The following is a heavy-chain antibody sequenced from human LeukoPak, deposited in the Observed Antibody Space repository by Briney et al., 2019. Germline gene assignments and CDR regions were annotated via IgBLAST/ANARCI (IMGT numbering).Heavy chain of an antibody. J-gene: IGHJ3*02. Sequence: GASVKVSCKAPGGTFSSYAISWVRQAPGQGLEWMGWISAYNGNTNYAQKLQGRVTMTTDTSTSTAYMELRSLRSDDTAVYYCARDSHGDYDDAFDIWGQGTMVTVSS. CDR3: ARDSHGDYDDAFDI. D-gene: IGHD4-17*01. V-gene: IGHV1-18*01. CDR1: GGTFSSYA. CDR2: ISAYNGNT.